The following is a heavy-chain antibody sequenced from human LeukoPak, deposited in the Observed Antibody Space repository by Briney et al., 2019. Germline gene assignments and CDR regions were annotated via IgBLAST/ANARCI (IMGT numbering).Heavy chain of an antibody. CDR2: MNSNSGNT. Sequence: ASVTVSCKASGYTFTSYDINWVRQATGQGLEWMGWMNSNSGNTGYAQKFQGRVTMTRNTSISTAYMELSSLRSEDTAVYYCARGRSRTRSFTPYYFDYWGRGTLVTVSS. D-gene: IGHD1-7*01. V-gene: IGHV1-8*01. CDR3: ARGRSRTRSFTPYYFDY. J-gene: IGHJ4*02. CDR1: GYTFTSYD.